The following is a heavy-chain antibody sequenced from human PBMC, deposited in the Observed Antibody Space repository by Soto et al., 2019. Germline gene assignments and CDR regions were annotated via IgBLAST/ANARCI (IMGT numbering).Heavy chain of an antibody. CDR2: RYYSGNT. J-gene: IGHJ4*02. CDR1: GVSITSGSYY. CDR3: ARGGYDTSGQTFIGWGPDC. Sequence: HVQLQESGPGPVTPSQTLSLSCTVSGVSITSGSYYWTWVRQSPGKGLEWIGYRYYSGNTYYNPSLNGRATISVETWNNHFSLKVTSVTAADTAVYYCARGGYDTSGQTFIGWGPDCWGQGTLVTVSS. V-gene: IGHV4-30-4*01. D-gene: IGHD3-22*01.